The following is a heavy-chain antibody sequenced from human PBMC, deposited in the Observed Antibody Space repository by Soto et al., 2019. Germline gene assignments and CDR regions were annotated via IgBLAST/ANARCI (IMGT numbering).Heavy chain of an antibody. CDR3: ARDLEPSGDFYGMDV. D-gene: IGHD1-1*01. CDR1: GFTFSSYS. J-gene: IGHJ6*02. V-gene: IGHV3-21*01. Sequence: LRLSCAASGFTFSSYSMNWVRQAPGKGLEWVSSISSSSSYIYYADSVKGRFTISRDNAKNSLYLQMNSLRAEDTAVYYCARDLEPSGDFYGMDVWGQGTTVTVSS. CDR2: ISSSSSYI.